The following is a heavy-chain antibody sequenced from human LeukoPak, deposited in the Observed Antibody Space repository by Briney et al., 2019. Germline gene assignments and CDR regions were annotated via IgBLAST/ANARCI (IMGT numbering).Heavy chain of an antibody. J-gene: IGHJ3*02. V-gene: IGHV4-30-2*01. CDR2: IYQSGSA. Sequence: PSETLSLTCTVSGGSISSSSYSWSWIRQPPGRGLEWIGYIYQSGSASYNPSLQSRVTISIDKSKNQFSLNLNSVTAADTAVYYCARNSYYDNSGEGAFDIWGQGTMVTVSS. CDR3: ARNSYYDNSGEGAFDI. CDR1: GGSISSSSYS. D-gene: IGHD3-22*01.